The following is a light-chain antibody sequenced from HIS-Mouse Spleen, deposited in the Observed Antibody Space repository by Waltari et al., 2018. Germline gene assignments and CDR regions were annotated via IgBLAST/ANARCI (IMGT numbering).Light chain of an antibody. CDR2: EGR. CDR1: SSYVGSYNL. Sequence: QSALTQPASVSGSPGQSITISCTGTSSYVGSYNLFSWYQQHPGKAPKLMIYEGRKRPSGVSNRFSGSKSGNTASLTISGLQAEDEADYYCCSYAGSSTWVFGGGTKLTVL. V-gene: IGLV2-23*01. CDR3: CSYAGSSTWV. J-gene: IGLJ3*02.